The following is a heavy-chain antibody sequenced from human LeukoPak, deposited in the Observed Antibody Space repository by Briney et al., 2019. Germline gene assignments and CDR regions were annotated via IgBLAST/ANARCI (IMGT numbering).Heavy chain of an antibody. CDR1: GGSISSYY. J-gene: IGHJ4*02. V-gene: IGHV4-59*01. CDR3: ARYSSSWSPLIDY. CDR2: IYYSGST. D-gene: IGHD6-13*01. Sequence: SETLSLTCTVSGGSISSYYWSWIRQPPGKGLEWIGYIYYSGSTNYNPSLKSRVTISVDTSKNQFSLKLSSVTAADTAVYYCARYSSSWSPLIDYWGQGTLVTVSS.